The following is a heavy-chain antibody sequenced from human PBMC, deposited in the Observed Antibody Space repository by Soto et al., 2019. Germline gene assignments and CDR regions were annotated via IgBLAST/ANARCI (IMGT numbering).Heavy chain of an antibody. V-gene: IGHV3-30*04. CDR2: VSFDGKVT. D-gene: IGHD2-21*02. Sequence: QVQLVESGGGMAQAGTSLRLSCTGSGFTFNSLSLHWVRQGPDKGLEWVAVVSFDGKVTYYADSVKGRFTVSRDISKNTIYLQATCLGPEDSAVYYCAREPYGDSQYFDYWGQGTPVTVSS. CDR1: GFTFNSLS. CDR3: AREPYGDSQYFDY. J-gene: IGHJ4*02.